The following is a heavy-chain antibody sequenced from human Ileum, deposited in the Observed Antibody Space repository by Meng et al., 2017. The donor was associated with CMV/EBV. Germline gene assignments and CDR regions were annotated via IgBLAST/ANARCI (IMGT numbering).Heavy chain of an antibody. CDR1: GGSISSYY. CDR3: ARDSSGNWNYADY. Sequence: QGQLQEAGPGLVKPPETLSLTCTVSGGSISSYYWNWLRQPAGKGLEWIGRIYTSGSTNYNPSLKSRVTMSVDTSKNQFSLKLSSVTAADTAVYYCARDSSGNWNYADYWGQGTLVTVSS. V-gene: IGHV4-4*07. J-gene: IGHJ4*02. D-gene: IGHD1-7*01. CDR2: IYTSGST.